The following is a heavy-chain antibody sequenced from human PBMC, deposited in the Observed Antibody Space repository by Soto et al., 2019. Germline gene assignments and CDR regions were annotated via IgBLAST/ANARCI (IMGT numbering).Heavy chain of an antibody. Sequence: GGSLRLSCAASGFTFSSYWMHWVRQAPGKGLVWVSRINSDGSSTSYADSVKGRFTISRDNAKNTLYLQMNSLRSEDTAVYYCATVRWRGYFDYWGQGTLVTVSS. CDR2: INSDGSST. CDR1: GFTFSSYW. J-gene: IGHJ4*02. CDR3: ATVRWRGYFDY. V-gene: IGHV3-74*01. D-gene: IGHD2-15*01.